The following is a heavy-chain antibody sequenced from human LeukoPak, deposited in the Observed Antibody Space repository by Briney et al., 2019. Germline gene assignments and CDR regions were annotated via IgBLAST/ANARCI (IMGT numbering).Heavy chain of an antibody. D-gene: IGHD3-3*01. V-gene: IGHV3-23*01. CDR1: GFTFSSYA. CDR2: ISGSGGST. J-gene: IGHJ4*02. Sequence: GGSLRLSCAASGFTFSSYAMSWVCQAPGKGLEWVSAISGSGGSTYYADSVKGRFTISRDNSKNTLYLQMNSLRAEDTAVYYCAKVHKRLLEWLLYRYYFDYWGQGTLVTVSS. CDR3: AKVHKRLLEWLLYRYYFDY.